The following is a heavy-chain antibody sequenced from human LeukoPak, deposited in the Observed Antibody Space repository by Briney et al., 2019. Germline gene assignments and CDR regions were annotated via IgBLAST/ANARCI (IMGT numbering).Heavy chain of an antibody. D-gene: IGHD3-3*01. CDR3: ARDEIAYYDFWSGYYGRSEFDP. CDR1: GYTFTSYY. V-gene: IGHV1-46*01. J-gene: IGHJ5*02. Sequence: ASVKVSCKASGYTFTSYYMHWVRQAPGQGLEWMGIINPSGGSTTYAQKFQGRVTMTRDTSISTAYMELSRLRSDDTAVYYCARDEIAYYDFWSGYYGRSEFDPWGQGTLVTVSS. CDR2: INPSGGST.